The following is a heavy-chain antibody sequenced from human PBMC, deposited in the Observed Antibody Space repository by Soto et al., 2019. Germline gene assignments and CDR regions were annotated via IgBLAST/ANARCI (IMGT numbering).Heavy chain of an antibody. J-gene: IGHJ6*02. CDR2: ISSSSSYI. Sequence: PGGSLRLSCAASGFTFSSYSMNWVRQAPGKGLEWVSSISSSSSYIYYADSVKGRFTISRDNAKNSLYLQMNSLRAEDTAVYYCASCSSSSYGMDVWGQGTTVTVSS. CDR3: ASCSSSSYGMDV. V-gene: IGHV3-21*01. D-gene: IGHD6-6*01. CDR1: GFTFSSYS.